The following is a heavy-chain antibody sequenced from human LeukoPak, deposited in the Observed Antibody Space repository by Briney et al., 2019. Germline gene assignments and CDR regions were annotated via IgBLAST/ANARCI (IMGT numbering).Heavy chain of an antibody. CDR2: INHSGST. D-gene: IGHD3-3*01. CDR3: ARLAIFGVVKRDV. CDR1: GGSFSGYY. Sequence: SETLSLTCAVYGGSFSGYYWSWIRQPPGKGLEWIGEINHSGSTNYNPSLKSRVTISVDTSKNQFSLKLSSVTAADTAVYYCARLAIFGVVKRDVWGKGTTVTVSS. J-gene: IGHJ6*04. V-gene: IGHV4-34*01.